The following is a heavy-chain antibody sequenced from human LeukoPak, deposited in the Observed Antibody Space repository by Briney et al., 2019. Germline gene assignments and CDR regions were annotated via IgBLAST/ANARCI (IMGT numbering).Heavy chain of an antibody. CDR3: ARELRYFDWLSRRFDY. D-gene: IGHD3-9*01. CDR2: ISAYNGNT. J-gene: IGHJ4*02. V-gene: IGHV1-18*01. Sequence: GASVKVSCKASGYTFTSYGISWVRQAPGQGLEWMGWISAYNGNTNYAQKLQGRVTMTTDTSTSTAYMELRSLRSDDTAVYYCARELRYFDWLSRRFDYWGQGTLVTVSS. CDR1: GYTFTSYG.